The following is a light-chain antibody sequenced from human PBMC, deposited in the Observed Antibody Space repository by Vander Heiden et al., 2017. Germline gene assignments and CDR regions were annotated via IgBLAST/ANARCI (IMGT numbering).Light chain of an antibody. J-gene: IGKJ1*01. V-gene: IGKV1-5*03. Sequence: DIQMTQSPSHLSASVGDRVTITCRASQRISSWLAWYQQKPGKAPKLLIYKASSLESGVPSRFSGSGSGTEFTLTISSLQPDDFATYYCQQDNSYSWTFGQGTKVEIK. CDR2: KAS. CDR3: QQDNSYSWT. CDR1: QRISSW.